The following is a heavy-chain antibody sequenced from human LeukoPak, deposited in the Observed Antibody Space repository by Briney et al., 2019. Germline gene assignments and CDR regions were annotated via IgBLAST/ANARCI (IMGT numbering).Heavy chain of an antibody. V-gene: IGHV3-49*04. J-gene: IGHJ4*02. Sequence: GGSLRLSCTASGFTFGDYAMSWVRQAPGKGLEWVGLIRTKAYGGTTEYAASVKGRFTISRDDSKSIAYLQMNSLKTEDTAVYYCNGYSYDDYWGQGTLVTVSS. CDR1: GFTFGDYA. CDR3: NGYSYDDY. D-gene: IGHD5-18*01. CDR2: IRTKAYGGTT.